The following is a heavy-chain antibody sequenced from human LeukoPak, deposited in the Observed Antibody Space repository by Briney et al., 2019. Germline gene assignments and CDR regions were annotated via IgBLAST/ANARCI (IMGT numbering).Heavy chain of an antibody. J-gene: IGHJ4*02. D-gene: IGHD4-17*01. V-gene: IGHV3-23*01. CDR2: ISGSGGST. CDR3: AKDQNGDYDYFDY. Sequence: GGSLRLSCAASGFTFSSYGMHWVRQAPGKGLEWVSAISGSGGSTYYADSVKGRFTISRDNSKNTLYLQMNSLRAEDTAVYYCAKDQNGDYDYFDYWGQGTLVTVSS. CDR1: GFTFSSYG.